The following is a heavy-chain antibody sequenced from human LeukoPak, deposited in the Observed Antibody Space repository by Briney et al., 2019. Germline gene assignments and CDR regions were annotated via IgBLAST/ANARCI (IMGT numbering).Heavy chain of an antibody. J-gene: IGHJ6*02. CDR2: IWYDGSNK. Sequence: GRSLRLSCAASGFTFSSYGMHWVRQAPGKGLEWVAVIWYDGSNKYYADSVKGRFTISRDNAKNSLYLQMNSLRAEDTAVYYCTRDGRVAYEMDVWGQGTTVTVSS. D-gene: IGHD2-15*01. CDR3: TRDGRVAYEMDV. CDR1: GFTFSSYG. V-gene: IGHV3-33*01.